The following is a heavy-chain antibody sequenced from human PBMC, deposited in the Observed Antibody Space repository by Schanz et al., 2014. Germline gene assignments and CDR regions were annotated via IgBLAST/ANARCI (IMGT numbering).Heavy chain of an antibody. CDR3: ARDTTWRLDL. D-gene: IGHD1-1*01. CDR1: GGSISSGGYS. J-gene: IGHJ2*01. Sequence: QVQLQQWGAGLLKPSETLSLTCAVSGGSISSGGYSWNWIRQSPGKGLEWIGFISYSGSTYYNPSLKSRVTISLDTSKNQFSLTLTSLTAADTAVYYCARDTTWRLDLWGRGTLVTVSS. V-gene: IGHV4-30-4*07. CDR2: ISYSGST.